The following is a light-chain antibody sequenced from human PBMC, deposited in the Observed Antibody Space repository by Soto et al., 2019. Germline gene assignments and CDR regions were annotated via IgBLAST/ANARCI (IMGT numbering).Light chain of an antibody. Sequence: QAVVTQSPSASGTPGQRVTISCSGSSSNIGSNYVYWYQQLPGTAPKPLIYRNNERPSGVPDRFSGSKSGTSASLAISGLRSEDEAEYYCAAWDDSLSGLYVFGTGTKVTVL. V-gene: IGLV1-47*01. J-gene: IGLJ1*01. CDR2: RNN. CDR3: AAWDDSLSGLYV. CDR1: SSNIGSNY.